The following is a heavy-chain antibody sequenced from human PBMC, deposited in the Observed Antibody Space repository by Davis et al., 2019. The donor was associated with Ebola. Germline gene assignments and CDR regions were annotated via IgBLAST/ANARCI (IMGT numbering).Heavy chain of an antibody. CDR1: GGTFSSFV. D-gene: IGHD2-15*01. Sequence: ASVKVSCKASGGTFSSFVISWVRQAPGQGLEWMGRINPNSGDTNYAQKFQGRVTMARDTSTSTVYMELSSLRSEDTAVYYCAREVVVVVAATPSGYYYYGMDVWGKGTTVTVSS. J-gene: IGHJ6*04. CDR2: INPNSGDT. CDR3: AREVVVVVAATPSGYYYYGMDV. V-gene: IGHV1-2*06.